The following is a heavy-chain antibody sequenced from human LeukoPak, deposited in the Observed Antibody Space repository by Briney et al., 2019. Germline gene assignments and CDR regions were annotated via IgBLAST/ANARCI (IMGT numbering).Heavy chain of an antibody. CDR2: ISRSGNT. CDR1: GASFSGYY. D-gene: IGHD4-17*01. J-gene: IGHJ4*02. Sequence: SQTLSLTRAVYGASFSGYYCSWIRQHPGKWLEWIGEISRSGNTNYNPSLKSRVTISVDTSKNQFSLKLSSVTAADTAVYYCARAYPYCGDYYFDFWGQGTRVTVSS. V-gene: IGHV4-34*01. CDR3: ARAYPYCGDYYFDF.